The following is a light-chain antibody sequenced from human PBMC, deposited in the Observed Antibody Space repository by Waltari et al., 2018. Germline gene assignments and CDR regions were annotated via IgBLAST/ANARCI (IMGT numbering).Light chain of an antibody. CDR1: SSHRGGYAF. CDR2: GVN. V-gene: IGLV2-14*01. CDR3: SSYTTSGTLV. J-gene: IGLJ1*01. Sequence: QSAPTQPASVSGSPGQSITISCTGTSSHRGGYAFVSWHQQYPGKAPKVMIYGVNNRPSGVSNRFSGSKSGNTASLIISGLQADDEADYYCSSYTTSGTLVFGTGTKVTVL.